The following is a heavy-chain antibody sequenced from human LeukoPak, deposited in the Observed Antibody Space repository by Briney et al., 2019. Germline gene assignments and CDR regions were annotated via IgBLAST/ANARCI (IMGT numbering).Heavy chain of an antibody. CDR1: GGTFSSYA. Sequence: GASVKVSCKASGGTFSSYAISWVRQAPGQWLEWLGRIIPIFGTANYAQKFQGRVTITTDESTSTAYMELSSLRSEDTAVYYCARVTYYYDSSGYPQTYYFDYWGQGTLVTVSS. V-gene: IGHV1-69*05. D-gene: IGHD3-22*01. CDR2: IIPIFGTA. J-gene: IGHJ4*02. CDR3: ARVTYYYDSSGYPQTYYFDY.